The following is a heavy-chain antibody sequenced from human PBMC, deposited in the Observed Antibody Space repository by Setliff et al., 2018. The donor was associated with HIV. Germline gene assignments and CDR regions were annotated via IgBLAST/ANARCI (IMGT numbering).Heavy chain of an antibody. D-gene: IGHD3-10*01. J-gene: IGHJ3*02. Sequence: GPSVKVSCKASGGTSSAHAMNWVRQAPGRGLEWMGQIISVLEITDYAQKFQGRVTITADESTSTFYLELSGLRSDDTAVYYCAGPRGDEAFDIWGQGTKVTVSS. CDR2: IISVLEIT. CDR1: GGTSSAHA. V-gene: IGHV1-69*10. CDR3: AGPRGDEAFDI.